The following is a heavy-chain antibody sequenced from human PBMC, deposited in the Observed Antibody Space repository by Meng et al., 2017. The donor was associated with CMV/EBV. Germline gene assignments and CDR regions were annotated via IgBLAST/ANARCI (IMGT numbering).Heavy chain of an antibody. V-gene: IGHV3-30*02. CDR2: IRYDGSNK. Sequence: GESLKISCAASGFTFSSYGMHWVRQAPGKGLEWVAFIRYDGSNKYYADSVKGRFTISRDNSKNTLYLQMNSLRAEDTAVYYCASDPQVYGGWFDPWGQGTLVTVSS. CDR1: GFTFSSYG. CDR3: ASDPQVYGGWFDP. D-gene: IGHD1-14*01. J-gene: IGHJ5*02.